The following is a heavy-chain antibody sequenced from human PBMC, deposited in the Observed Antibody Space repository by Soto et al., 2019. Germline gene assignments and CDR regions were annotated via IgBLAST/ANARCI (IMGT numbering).Heavy chain of an antibody. CDR3: GRGGGGHCSSTSCRLYYYYGMDV. D-gene: IGHD2-2*01. V-gene: IGHV4-34*01. CDR2: INHSGST. Sequence: SETLSLTCAVYGGSFSGYYWSWIRQPPGKGLEWIGEINHSGSTNYNPSLKSRVTISVDTSKNQFSLKLSSVTAADTAVYYCGRGGGGHCSSTSCRLYYYYGMDVWGQGTTVTASS. CDR1: GGSFSGYY. J-gene: IGHJ6*02.